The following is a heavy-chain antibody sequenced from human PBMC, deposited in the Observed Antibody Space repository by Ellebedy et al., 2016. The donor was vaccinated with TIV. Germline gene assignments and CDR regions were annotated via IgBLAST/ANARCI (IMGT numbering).Heavy chain of an antibody. Sequence: GESLKISCAASGCTFSDYWMALVRPTRGKGLEWVANIKQDGSEKSYVGSVKGRFTISRDNAKNSLYLQMNSLRAEDTAVYYCASWFGGRNYWGQGTLVTVSS. CDR2: IKQDGSEK. J-gene: IGHJ4*02. D-gene: IGHD3-10*01. CDR3: ASWFGGRNY. V-gene: IGHV3-7*03. CDR1: GCTFSDYW.